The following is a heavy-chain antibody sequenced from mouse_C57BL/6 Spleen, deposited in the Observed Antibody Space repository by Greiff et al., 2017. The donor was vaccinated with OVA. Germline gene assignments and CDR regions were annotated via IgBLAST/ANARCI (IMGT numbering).Heavy chain of an antibody. CDR2: FYPGSGSI. V-gene: IGHV1-62-2*01. CDR3: ARHGDYYGCSYPYAMDY. J-gene: IGHJ4*01. D-gene: IGHD1-1*01. Sequence: QVQLQQSGAELVKPGASVKLSCKASGYTFTEYSIHWVKQRPGQGLEWIGWFYPGSGSIKYNEKFKDKATLTADKSSSTVYMELSSLTSEDSAVYFCARHGDYYGCSYPYAMDYWGQGTSVTVSA. CDR1: GYTFTEYS.